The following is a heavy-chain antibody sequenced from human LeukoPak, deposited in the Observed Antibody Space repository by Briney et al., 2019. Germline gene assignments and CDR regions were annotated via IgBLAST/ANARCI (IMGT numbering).Heavy chain of an antibody. J-gene: IGHJ4*02. V-gene: IGHV3-23*01. Sequence: GGSLRLSCAASGFTFSSYAMSWVRQAPGKGLEWVSAISGSGGSTYYADSVKGRFTISRDNSKDTLYLQMNSLRAEDTAVYYCAKDARYSGSYYFVFDYWGQGTLVTVSS. CDR1: GFTFSSYA. CDR2: ISGSGGST. CDR3: AKDARYSGSYYFVFDY. D-gene: IGHD1-26*01.